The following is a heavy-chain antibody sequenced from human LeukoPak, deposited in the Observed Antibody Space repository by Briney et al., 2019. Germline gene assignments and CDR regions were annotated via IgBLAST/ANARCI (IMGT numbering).Heavy chain of an antibody. D-gene: IGHD3-10*01. J-gene: IGHJ6*03. Sequence: SETLSLTCTVSGGSISSGGYYWSWIRQPPGKGLEWIGYIHHNGGTYHNPSLKSRVTISVDTSKNQFSLKLSSVTAADTAVYYCRADYYYYNMDVWGKGTTVTVSS. V-gene: IGHV4-30-2*01. CDR3: RADYYYYNMDV. CDR1: GGSISSGGYY. CDR2: IHHNGGT.